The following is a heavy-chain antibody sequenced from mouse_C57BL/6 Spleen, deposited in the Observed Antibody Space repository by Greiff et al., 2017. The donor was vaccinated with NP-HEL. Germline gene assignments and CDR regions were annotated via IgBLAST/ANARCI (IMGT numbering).Heavy chain of an antibody. CDR1: GFTFSDAW. CDR2: IRNKANNHAT. J-gene: IGHJ1*03. CDR3: TRPETTVVGYFDV. Sequence: EVKVEESGGGLVQPGGSMKLSCAASGFTFSDAWMDWVRQSPEKGLEWVAEIRNKANNHATSYAESVKGRFTISRADSKISVYLQMTSLRAEDTGIYYCTRPETTVVGYFDVWGTGTTVTVSS. V-gene: IGHV6-6*01. D-gene: IGHD1-1*01.